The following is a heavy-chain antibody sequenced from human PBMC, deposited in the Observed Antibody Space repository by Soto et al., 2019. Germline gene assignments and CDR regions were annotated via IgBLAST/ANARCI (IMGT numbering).Heavy chain of an antibody. V-gene: IGHV3-23*01. D-gene: IGHD2-15*01. CDR1: GFTFSSYA. Sequence: GGSLRLSCAASGFTFSSYAMSWVRQAPGKGLEWVSAISGSGGSTYYADSVKGRFTISRDNSKNTLYLQMNSLRAEDTAVYYCAKVGCSGGSCYRKYYFDYWGQGTLVTVSS. CDR3: AKVGCSGGSCYRKYYFDY. CDR2: ISGSGGST. J-gene: IGHJ4*02.